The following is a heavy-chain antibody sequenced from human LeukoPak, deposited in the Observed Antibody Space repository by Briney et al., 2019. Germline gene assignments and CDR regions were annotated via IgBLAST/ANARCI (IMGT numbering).Heavy chain of an antibody. CDR2: INHSGST. V-gene: IGHV4-34*01. J-gene: IGHJ6*02. CDR3: ASARNDFWSGYRLDYYGMDV. CDR1: GGSFSGYY. Sequence: SETLSLTCAVYGGSFSGYYWSWIRQPPGKGLEWIGGINHSGSTNYNPSLKSRVTISVETSKNQFSLKLSSVTAADTAVYYCASARNDFWSGYRLDYYGMDVWGQGATVTVSS. D-gene: IGHD3-3*01.